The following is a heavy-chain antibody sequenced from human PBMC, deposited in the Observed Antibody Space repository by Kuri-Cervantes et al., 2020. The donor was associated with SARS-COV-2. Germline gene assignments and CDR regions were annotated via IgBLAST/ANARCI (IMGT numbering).Heavy chain of an antibody. V-gene: IGHV3-66*01. CDR3: ARDHNDFWSGYYPLDY. CDR1: IFTVNSDY. Sequence: GESLKISCAASIFTVNSDYMSWVRQAPGKGLEWVSIIYGGGSTYYADSVKGRFTISRDNAKNSLYLQMNSLRAEDTAVYYCARDHNDFWSGYYPLDYWGQGTLVTVSS. CDR2: IYGGGST. D-gene: IGHD3-3*01. J-gene: IGHJ4*02.